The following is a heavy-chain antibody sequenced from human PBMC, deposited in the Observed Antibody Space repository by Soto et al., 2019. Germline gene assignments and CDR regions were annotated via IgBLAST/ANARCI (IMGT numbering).Heavy chain of an antibody. J-gene: IGHJ5*02. CDR1: GGSFSDYS. D-gene: IGHD4-17*01. Sequence: SETLSLTCAVYGGSFSDYSWTWIRQPPGKGLEWIGEINHSGSTYYNPSLMSRVTISVDTSKNQFSLKLSSVTAADTAVYYCARDKGYGDYVGIGPWGQGTLVTVSS. CDR3: ARDKGYGDYVGIGP. CDR2: INHSGST. V-gene: IGHV4-34*01.